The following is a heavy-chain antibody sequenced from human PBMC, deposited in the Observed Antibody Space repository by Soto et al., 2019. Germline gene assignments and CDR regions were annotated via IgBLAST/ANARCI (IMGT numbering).Heavy chain of an antibody. V-gene: IGHV3-23*01. Sequence: GGSLRLSCGASGFTFSSYAMSWVRQAPGKGLEWVSAISGNGADTTYAESVRGRFTISRDNSKNTLYLQMNSLRAEDTAVYYCAKDHRSAPDYWGQGTLVTVSS. D-gene: IGHD6-19*01. CDR2: ISGNGADT. J-gene: IGHJ4*02. CDR1: GFTFSSYA. CDR3: AKDHRSAPDY.